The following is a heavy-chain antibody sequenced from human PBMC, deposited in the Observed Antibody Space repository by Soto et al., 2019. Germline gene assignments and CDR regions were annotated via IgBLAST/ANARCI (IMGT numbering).Heavy chain of an antibody. Sequence: ASVKVSCKASGYTFTSYGISWVRQAPGQGLEWMGRISAYNGNTNYAQKLQGRVTMTTDTSTSTAYMELRSLRSDDTAVYYCARDTWDIVVVPAAMVDAFDIWGQGTMVTVSS. D-gene: IGHD2-2*01. CDR1: GYTFTSYG. CDR3: ARDTWDIVVVPAAMVDAFDI. J-gene: IGHJ3*02. V-gene: IGHV1-18*01. CDR2: ISAYNGNT.